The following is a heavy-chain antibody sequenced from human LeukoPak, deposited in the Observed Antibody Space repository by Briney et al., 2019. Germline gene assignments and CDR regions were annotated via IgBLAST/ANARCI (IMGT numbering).Heavy chain of an antibody. Sequence: ASVKVSRKASGGTFSSYAISWVRQAPGQGLEWMGGIIPIFGTANYAQKFQGRVTITADKSTSTAYMELSSLRSEDTAVYYCARVSYDFWSGYYYYYYMDVWGKGTTVTVSS. J-gene: IGHJ6*03. CDR2: IIPIFGTA. V-gene: IGHV1-69*06. D-gene: IGHD3-3*01. CDR1: GGTFSSYA. CDR3: ARVSYDFWSGYYYYYYMDV.